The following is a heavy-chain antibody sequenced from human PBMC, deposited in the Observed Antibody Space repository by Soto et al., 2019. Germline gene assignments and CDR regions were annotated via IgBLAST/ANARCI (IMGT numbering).Heavy chain of an antibody. J-gene: IGHJ6*03. Sequence: PSETLSLTCAVYGGSFSGYYWRWIRQPPGKGLEWIGEINHSGSTNYNPSLKSRVTISVDTSKNQFSLKLSSVTAADTAVYYCAGSTYYDFWSGYYMDVWGKGTTVTVSS. D-gene: IGHD3-3*01. CDR2: INHSGST. V-gene: IGHV4-34*01. CDR1: GGSFSGYY. CDR3: AGSTYYDFWSGYYMDV.